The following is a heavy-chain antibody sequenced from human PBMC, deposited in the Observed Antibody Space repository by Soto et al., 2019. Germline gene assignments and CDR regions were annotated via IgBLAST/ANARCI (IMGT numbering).Heavy chain of an antibody. V-gene: IGHV4-39*01. J-gene: IGHJ3*02. CDR2: IYYSGST. CDR1: GGSISSSSYY. D-gene: IGHD5-18*01. CDR3: AIGWGYSYGSNAFDI. Sequence: SETLSLTCTVSGGSISSSSYYWGWIRQPPGKGLEWIGSIYYSGSTYYNPSLKSRVTISVDTSKNQFSLKLSSVTAADTAVYYCAIGWGYSYGSNAFDIWGQGTMVTVSS.